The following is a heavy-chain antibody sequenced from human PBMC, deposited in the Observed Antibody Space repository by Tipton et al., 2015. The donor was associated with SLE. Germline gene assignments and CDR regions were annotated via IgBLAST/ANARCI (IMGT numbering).Heavy chain of an antibody. CDR3: ARLREWFDP. J-gene: IGHJ5*02. D-gene: IGHD1-26*01. Sequence: LRLSCTVSGGSISSYYWSWIRQPPGKGLEWIGYIYYSGSTYYNPSLKSRVTISVDTSKNQFSLKLSSVTAADTAVYYCARLREWFDPWGQGTLVTVSS. V-gene: IGHV4-59*04. CDR2: IYYSGST. CDR1: GGSISSYY.